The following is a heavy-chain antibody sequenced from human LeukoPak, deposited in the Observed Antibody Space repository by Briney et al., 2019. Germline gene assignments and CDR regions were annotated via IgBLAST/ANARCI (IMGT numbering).Heavy chain of an antibody. V-gene: IGHV3-33*08. J-gene: IGHJ5*02. CDR1: GFTFSSYA. CDR3: VRGVGVSRFNYLDP. Sequence: GGSLRLSCAASGFTFSSYAMSWVRQAPGKGLEWVAVIWYDASNKYYVDSVKGRFTISRDNSKNTLYLQMNSLRDDDTAVFYCVRGVGVSRFNYLDPWGQGTLVIVSS. CDR2: IWYDASNK. D-gene: IGHD1-7*01.